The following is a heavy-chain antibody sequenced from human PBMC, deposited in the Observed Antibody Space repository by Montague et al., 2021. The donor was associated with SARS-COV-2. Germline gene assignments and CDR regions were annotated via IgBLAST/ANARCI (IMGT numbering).Heavy chain of an antibody. CDR3: ARDPWRIAIFGVVTRYGMDV. Sequence: SETLSLTCIVSGGSVSSGSYYWSWIRQPPGKGLEWIGYIYYSGXXXYXXXXKXRVTISVDTSKNQFSLKLSSVTAADTAVYYCARDPWRIAIFGVVTRYGMDVWGQGTTVTVSS. CDR2: IYYSGXX. V-gene: IGHV4-61*01. D-gene: IGHD3-3*01. J-gene: IGHJ6*02. CDR1: GGSVSSGSYY.